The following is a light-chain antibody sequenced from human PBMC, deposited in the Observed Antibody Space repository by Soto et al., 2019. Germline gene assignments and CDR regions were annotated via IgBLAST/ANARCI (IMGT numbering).Light chain of an antibody. Sequence: ERVMTQSPATLSVSPGERATLSCRASQSVNSNLVWYQQKPGQAPRLLIYGASTRATGIPGRFSGSGYGTEFTLTISSLQSEDFAVYYCQQYNNWLWTFGQGTKVEIK. J-gene: IGKJ1*01. CDR2: GAS. CDR3: QQYNNWLWT. CDR1: QSVNSN. V-gene: IGKV3-15*01.